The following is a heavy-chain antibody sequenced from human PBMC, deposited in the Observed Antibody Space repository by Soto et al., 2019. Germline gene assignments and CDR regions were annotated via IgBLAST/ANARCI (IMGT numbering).Heavy chain of an antibody. V-gene: IGHV4-39*01. J-gene: IGHJ4*02. Sequence: QLQLQESGPGLVKPSETLSLTCTVSGGSIRSSSYYWGWIRQPPGKGLEWIGSIYYSGSTYYNPSLKSRVTISVDTSKNQFSLKLSSVTAADTAVYYCARHKGYSSGWYNPDFDYWGQGTLVTVSS. CDR1: GGSIRSSSYY. CDR3: ARHKGYSSGWYNPDFDY. D-gene: IGHD6-19*01. CDR2: IYYSGST.